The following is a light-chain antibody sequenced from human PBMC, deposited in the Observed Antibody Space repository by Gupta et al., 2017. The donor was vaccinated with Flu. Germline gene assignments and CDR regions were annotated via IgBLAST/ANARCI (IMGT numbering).Light chain of an antibody. V-gene: IGLV2-14*01. CDR1: SSDVGGYNY. CDR3: SSDTSSSTGV. CDR2: EVS. Sequence: QSALTQPSSVSGSPVPSITISCTGTSSDVGGYNYVSWYQQHPGKAPKLMIYEVSNRPSGVSNRFSGSKSGNTASLTISGLQEEDEAYYYCSSDTSSSTGVFGGGTKLTVL. J-gene: IGLJ3*02.